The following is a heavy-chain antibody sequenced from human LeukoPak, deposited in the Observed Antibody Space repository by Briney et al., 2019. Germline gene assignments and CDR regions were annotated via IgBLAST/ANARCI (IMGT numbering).Heavy chain of an antibody. CDR1: GFTFTTCA. CDR3: ARADAGGTDY. V-gene: IGHV3-74*01. Sequence: GGSLRLSCAASGFTFTTCAMSWVRQAPGKGLVWVSRINSDGSSTSYADSVKGRFTISRDNAKNTLYLQMNSLRAEDTAVYYCARADAGGTDYWGQGTLVTVSS. D-gene: IGHD3-16*01. J-gene: IGHJ4*02. CDR2: INSDGSST.